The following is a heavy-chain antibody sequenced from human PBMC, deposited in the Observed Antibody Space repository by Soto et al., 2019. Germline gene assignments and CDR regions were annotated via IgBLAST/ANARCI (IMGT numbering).Heavy chain of an antibody. V-gene: IGHV4-59*12. J-gene: IGHJ4*02. CDR3: ARADDYKSSTFDY. D-gene: IGHD4-17*01. Sequence: QVQLQESGPGLVKVSETLSLTCTVSGGSFTSYYWTWIRQPTGKRPEYIGYINYSGGTNYNPSLKSRPTMLRVTSRSQFSLKLRSVTAKHTAISYWARADDYKSSTFDYWGQGKLVTVSS. CDR2: INYSGGT. CDR1: GGSFTSYY.